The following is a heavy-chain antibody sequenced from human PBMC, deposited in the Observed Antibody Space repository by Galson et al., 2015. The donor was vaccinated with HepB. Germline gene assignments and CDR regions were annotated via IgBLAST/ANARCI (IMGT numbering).Heavy chain of an antibody. CDR3: ARDVDSSGWYSGGGVDY. J-gene: IGHJ4*02. D-gene: IGHD6-19*01. Sequence: SVKVSCKASGYTFTGYYMHWVRQAPGQGLEWMGWINPNSGGTNYAQKFQGRVTMTRDTSISTAYMELSRLRSDDTAVYYCARDVDSSGWYSGGGVDYWGQGTLVTVSS. CDR2: INPNSGGT. V-gene: IGHV1-2*02. CDR1: GYTFTGYY.